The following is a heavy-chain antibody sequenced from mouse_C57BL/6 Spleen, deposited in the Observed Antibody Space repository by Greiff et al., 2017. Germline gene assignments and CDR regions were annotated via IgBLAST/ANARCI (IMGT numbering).Heavy chain of an antibody. D-gene: IGHD3-2*02. CDR1: GYTFTSYT. V-gene: IGHV1-4*01. CDR3: ARADSSGTGFAY. J-gene: IGHJ3*01. Sequence: VQLQESGAELARPGASVQMSCKASGYTFTSYTLHWVKQRPGQGLEWIGYINPSSGYTKYNQKFKDKATLTADKSSSTAYMQLSSLPSEDSAVYYCARADSSGTGFAYWGQGTLVTVSA. CDR2: INPSSGYT.